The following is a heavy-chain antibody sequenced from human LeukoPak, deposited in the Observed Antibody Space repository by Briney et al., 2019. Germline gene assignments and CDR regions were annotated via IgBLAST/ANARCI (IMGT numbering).Heavy chain of an antibody. CDR3: AKDLGYCTNGVCRRFDY. J-gene: IGHJ4*02. Sequence: GGSLRLSCAASGFTFSSYWMSWVRQAPGKGLEWVANIKQDGSEKYYVDSVKGRFTISRDNAKNSLYLQMNSLRAEDTAVYYCAKDLGYCTNGVCRRFDYWGQGTLVTVSS. CDR2: IKQDGSEK. D-gene: IGHD2-8*01. V-gene: IGHV3-7*01. CDR1: GFTFSSYW.